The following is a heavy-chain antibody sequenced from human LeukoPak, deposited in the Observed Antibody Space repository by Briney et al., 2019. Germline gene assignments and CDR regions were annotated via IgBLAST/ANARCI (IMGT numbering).Heavy chain of an antibody. J-gene: IGHJ3*02. CDR3: ARSGAIYGSGSYYSAAFDI. CDR2: IIPIFGTA. V-gene: IGHV1-69*13. Sequence: ASVKVSCKASGGTFSSYAISWVRQAPGQGLEWMGGIIPIFGTANYAQKFQGRVTITADESTSTAYMELSSLRSEDTAVYYCARSGAIYGSGSYYSAAFDIWGQGTMVTVSS. CDR1: GGTFSSYA. D-gene: IGHD3-10*01.